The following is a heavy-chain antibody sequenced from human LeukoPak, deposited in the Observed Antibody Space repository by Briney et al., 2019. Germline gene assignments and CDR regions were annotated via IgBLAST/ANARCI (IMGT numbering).Heavy chain of an antibody. CDR2: INHSGST. J-gene: IGHJ4*02. V-gene: IGHV4-34*01. CDR1: GGSFSGYY. CDR3: ARERGLYYYGSGSHTDY. D-gene: IGHD3-10*01. Sequence: SETLSLTCAVYGGSFSGYYWSWIRQPPGKGLEWIGEINHSGSTNYDPSLKSRVTISVDMSKNQFSLKLSSVTAADTAVYYCARERGLYYYGSGSHTDYWGQGTLVTVSS.